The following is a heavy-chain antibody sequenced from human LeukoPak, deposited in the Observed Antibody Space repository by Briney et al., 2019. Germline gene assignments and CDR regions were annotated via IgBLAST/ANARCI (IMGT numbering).Heavy chain of an antibody. J-gene: IGHJ6*02. Sequence: GRSLRLSCAASGFTFSSYGMHWVRQAPGKGLEWVAVIWYDGSNKYYADSVKGRFTISRDNSKNTLYLQMNSLRAEDTAVYYCANVAAAKHYCYGMDVWGQGTTVTVSS. CDR3: ANVAAAKHYCYGMDV. CDR1: GFTFSSYG. CDR2: IWYDGSNK. V-gene: IGHV3-33*06. D-gene: IGHD2-2*01.